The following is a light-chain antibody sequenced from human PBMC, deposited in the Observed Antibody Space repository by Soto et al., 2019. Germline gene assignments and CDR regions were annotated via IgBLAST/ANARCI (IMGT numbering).Light chain of an antibody. CDR3: QQRSNWPFT. J-gene: IGKJ3*01. Sequence: EIVLTQSPATLSLSPGERATLSCRASQSVSSYLAWYQQKPGQAPRLLIYDASNRATGIPARFSGSGSGTDFTLTISSLEPEDFAVSYCQQRSNWPFTRGPGTKVDIK. V-gene: IGKV3-11*01. CDR2: DAS. CDR1: QSVSSY.